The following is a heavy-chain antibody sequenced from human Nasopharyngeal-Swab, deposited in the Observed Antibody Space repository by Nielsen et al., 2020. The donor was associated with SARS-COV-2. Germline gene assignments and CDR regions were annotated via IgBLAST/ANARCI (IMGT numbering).Heavy chain of an antibody. CDR3: SRASSGYDEWYFDL. V-gene: IGHV3-21*01. D-gene: IGHD5-12*01. CDR1: GFTFSTYS. J-gene: IGHJ2*01. CDR2: ISRSNYI. Sequence: GESLKISCAASGFTFSTYSMNWVRQAPGKGLEWVSSISRSNYIYYEDSVKGRFTIPRDNSKNKLYLQMNSLRAEDTAVYYCSRASSGYDEWYFDLWGRGTLVTVSS.